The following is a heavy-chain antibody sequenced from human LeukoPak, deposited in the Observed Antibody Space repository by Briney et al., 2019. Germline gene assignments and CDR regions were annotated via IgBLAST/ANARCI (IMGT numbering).Heavy chain of an antibody. CDR1: GFTLSSYE. CDR2: ISSSGSTI. V-gene: IGHV3-48*03. J-gene: IGHJ4*02. CDR3: ARVLVGATMKYFDY. D-gene: IGHD1-26*01. Sequence: GGSLRLSCAASGFTLSSYEMNWVRQAPGKGLEWVSYISSSGSTIYNADSVRGRFTISRDNVKNSLYLQMNSLRAEGTAVYYCARVLVGATMKYFDYWGQGTLVTVSP.